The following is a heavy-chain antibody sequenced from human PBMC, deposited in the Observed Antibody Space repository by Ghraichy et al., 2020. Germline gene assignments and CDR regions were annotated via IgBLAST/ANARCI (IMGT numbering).Heavy chain of an antibody. CDR1: GFAFSSCT. D-gene: IGHD4/OR15-4a*01. J-gene: IGHJ6*02. V-gene: IGHV3-48*02. Sequence: GGSLRLSCAASGFAFSSCTMNWVRQAPGKGLEWVSYISSRSNSIYYADSVKGRFTVSRDNAENSLFLQMDSLRDEDTAVYYCARVVPHYYYYGLDVWGQGTTVTVSS. CDR3: ARVVPHYYYYGLDV. CDR2: ISSRSNSI.